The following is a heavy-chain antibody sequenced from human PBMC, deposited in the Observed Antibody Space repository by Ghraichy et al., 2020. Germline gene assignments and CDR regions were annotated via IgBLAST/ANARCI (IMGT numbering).Heavy chain of an antibody. V-gene: IGHV4-59*08. Sequence: SETLSLTCTVSGGSISSYYWSWIRQPPGKGLEWFGYIYYSGSTNYNPSVKSRVTISLDTSKNQFSLKVSSVTAADTAVYYCARSRSWSGGSCYNGMDVWGQGATVTVSS. J-gene: IGHJ6*02. CDR2: IYYSGST. CDR3: ARSRSWSGGSCYNGMDV. CDR1: GGSISSYY. D-gene: IGHD2-15*01.